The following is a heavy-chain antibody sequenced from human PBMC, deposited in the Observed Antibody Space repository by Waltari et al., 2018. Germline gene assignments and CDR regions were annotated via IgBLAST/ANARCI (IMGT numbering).Heavy chain of an antibody. Sequence: QLQLQESGSGLVKPSQTLSLTCAVSGGSLSSGGYSWSWIRQPPGKGLEWIGYIDHSGSTYYNPSLKSRVTISVDRSKNQFSLKLSSVTAADTAVYYCARGPSVFTSSGYFDLWGRGTLVTVSS. CDR1: GGSLSSGGYS. CDR3: ARGPSVFTSSGYFDL. V-gene: IGHV4-30-2*01. J-gene: IGHJ2*01. D-gene: IGHD2-2*01. CDR2: IDHSGST.